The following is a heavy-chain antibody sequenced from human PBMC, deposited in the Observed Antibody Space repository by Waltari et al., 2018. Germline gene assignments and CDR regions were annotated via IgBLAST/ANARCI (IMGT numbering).Heavy chain of an antibody. CDR2: IYTSGNT. CDR3: ASTYYYGSGSYWDFDY. V-gene: IGHV4-4*07. Sequence: QVQLQESGPGLVKPSETLSLTCTVSGGSISSYYWSWIRQPAGKGLEWIGRIYTSGNTNYHPSLKSRVTMSVDTSKNQFSLKLSSVTAADTAVYYCASTYYYGSGSYWDFDYWGQGTLVTVSS. CDR1: GGSISSYY. J-gene: IGHJ4*02. D-gene: IGHD3-10*01.